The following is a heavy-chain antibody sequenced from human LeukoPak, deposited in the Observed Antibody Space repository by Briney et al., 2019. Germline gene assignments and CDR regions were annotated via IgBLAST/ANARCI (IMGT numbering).Heavy chain of an antibody. D-gene: IGHD6-19*01. CDR1: GYSFTSYW. CDR3: ARPLNDYSSGWFPPPYYFDY. Sequence: GESLQISCKGSGYSFTSYWIGWVRQMPGKGLEWMGIIYPGDSDTRYSPSFQGQVTISADKSISTAYLQWSSLKALDTAMYYCARPLNDYSSGWFPPPYYFDYWGQGTLVTVSS. CDR2: IYPGDSDT. J-gene: IGHJ4*02. V-gene: IGHV5-51*01.